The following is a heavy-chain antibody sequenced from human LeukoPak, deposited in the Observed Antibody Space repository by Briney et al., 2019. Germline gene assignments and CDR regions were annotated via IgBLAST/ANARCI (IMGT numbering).Heavy chain of an antibody. CDR1: GGSFSGYY. J-gene: IGHJ4*02. CDR3: ARVTGYMTEDYFDY. V-gene: IGHV4-59*01. Sequence: PSETLSLTCAVYGGSFSGYYWSWIRQPPGKGLEWIGSIYYSGSTNYNPSLKSRVTISVDTSKNQFSLRLSSVTAADTAVYYCARVTGYMTEDYFDYWGQGTLITVSS. CDR2: IYYSGST. D-gene: IGHD6-13*01.